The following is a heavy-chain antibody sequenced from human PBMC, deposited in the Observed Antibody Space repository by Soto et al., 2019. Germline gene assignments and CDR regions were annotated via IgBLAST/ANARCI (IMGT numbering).Heavy chain of an antibody. CDR3: ARARVVRCSFDI. CDR2: ISGSGGST. CDR1: GFTFSSYA. Sequence: GGSLRLSCAASGFTFSSYAMSWVRQAPGKGLEWVSAISGSGGSTYYADSVKGRFTISRDNSKNTLYLQMNSLRAEDTAVYYCARARVVRCSFDIWGQGTMVTVSS. V-gene: IGHV3-23*01. J-gene: IGHJ3*02. D-gene: IGHD2-15*01.